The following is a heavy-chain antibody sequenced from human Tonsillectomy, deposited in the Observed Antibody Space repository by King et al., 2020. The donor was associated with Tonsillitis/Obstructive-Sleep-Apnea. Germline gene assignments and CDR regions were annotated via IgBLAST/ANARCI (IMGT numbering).Heavy chain of an antibody. CDR1: YFTFSSYA. CDR3: ARDRTHGYSYGLSYYYFYGLDV. V-gene: IGHV3-30*04. CDR2: ISYDGSNK. D-gene: IGHD5-18*01. J-gene: IGHJ6*02. Sequence: VQLVESGGGVGQPGRSLRLSCAASYFTFSSYAMHWVRQAPGKGLEWVAVISYDGSNKYYANSVKGRFTISRDNSKNTLYLQMKSLRAEDKAVYYCARDRTHGYSYGLSYYYFYGLDVWGQGTTVTVSS.